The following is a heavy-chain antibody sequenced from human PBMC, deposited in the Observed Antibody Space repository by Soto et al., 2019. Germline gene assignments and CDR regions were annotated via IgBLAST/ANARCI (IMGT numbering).Heavy chain of an antibody. D-gene: IGHD3-9*01. Sequence: GGSLRLSCAASGFTFSSYAMSWVRQAPGKGLEWVSAISGSGGSTYYADSVKGRFTISRDNSKNTLYLQMNSLRAEDTAVYYCAKKGRWAELRYFDWLPRNFDYWGQGTLVTVSS. V-gene: IGHV3-23*01. CDR1: GFTFSSYA. J-gene: IGHJ4*02. CDR2: ISGSGGST. CDR3: AKKGRWAELRYFDWLPRNFDY.